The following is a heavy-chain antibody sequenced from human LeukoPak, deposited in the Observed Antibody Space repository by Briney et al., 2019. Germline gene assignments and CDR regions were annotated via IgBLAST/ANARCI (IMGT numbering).Heavy chain of an antibody. J-gene: IGHJ4*02. CDR3: AKSRHRAHRIAITMVRGVSSGYFDY. CDR1: GFTFSSYG. Sequence: GGSLRLSCAASGFTFSSYGMHWVRQAPGKGLEWVAFIRYDGSNKYYADSVKGRFTISRDNSKNTLYLQMNSLRAEDTAVYYCAKSRHRAHRIAITMVRGVSSGYFDYWGQGTLVTVSS. V-gene: IGHV3-30*02. CDR2: IRYDGSNK. D-gene: IGHD3-10*01.